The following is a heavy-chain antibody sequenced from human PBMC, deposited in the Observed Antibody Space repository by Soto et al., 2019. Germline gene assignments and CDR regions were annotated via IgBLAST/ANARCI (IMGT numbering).Heavy chain of an antibody. Sequence: SGPTLVNPTQTLTLTCTFSGFSLSTRGMCVSWIRQPPGKALEWLALIDWDDDKYYSTSLKTRLTISKDTSKNQVVLTMTNMDPVDTATYYCARISLDYYGSGPEGSLDPWGQGTLVTVSS. J-gene: IGHJ5*02. CDR3: ARISLDYYGSGPEGSLDP. V-gene: IGHV2-70*01. D-gene: IGHD3-10*01. CDR1: GFSLSTRGMC. CDR2: IDWDDDK.